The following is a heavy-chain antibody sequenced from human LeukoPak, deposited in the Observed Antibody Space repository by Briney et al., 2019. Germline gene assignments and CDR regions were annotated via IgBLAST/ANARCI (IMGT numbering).Heavy chain of an antibody. CDR3: AKDPHVPAPSSYNWFDP. Sequence: GGSLRLSCAASGFTFSSYDMSWVRQAPGKGLEWVSAISGSGGSTYYADSVKGRFTISRDNSKNTLYLQMNSLRAEDTAVYYCAKDPHVPAPSSYNWFDPWGQGTLVTVSS. CDR1: GFTFSSYD. D-gene: IGHD2-2*01. CDR2: ISGSGGST. V-gene: IGHV3-23*01. J-gene: IGHJ5*02.